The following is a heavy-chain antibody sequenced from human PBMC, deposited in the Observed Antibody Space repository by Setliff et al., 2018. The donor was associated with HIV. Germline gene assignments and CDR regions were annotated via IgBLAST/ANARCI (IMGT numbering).Heavy chain of an antibody. Sequence: SETLSLTCAVYGGSFSGYYWSWIRQPPGKGLEWIGEINHSGSTNSNPSLKSRVTISLDRSKTQFSLKLSSVSAADTAVYYCARSPLYSGYERYYFDYWGQGTLVTVSS. CDR3: ARSPLYSGYERYYFDY. J-gene: IGHJ4*02. CDR1: GGSFSGYY. V-gene: IGHV4-34*01. CDR2: INHSGST. D-gene: IGHD5-12*01.